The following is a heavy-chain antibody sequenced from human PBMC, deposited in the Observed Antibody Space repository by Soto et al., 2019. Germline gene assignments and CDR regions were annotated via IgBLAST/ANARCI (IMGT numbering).Heavy chain of an antibody. CDR1: GGSISSYY. CDR2: IYYSGST. Sequence: SETLSVTCTVSGGSISSYYWSWSRQPPGKGLEWIGYIYYSGSTNYNPSLKSRVTISVDTSKNQFSLKLSSVTAADTAVYYCARGWGYSYGNDYWGQGTLVTVSS. CDR3: ARGWGYSYGNDY. J-gene: IGHJ4*02. D-gene: IGHD5-18*01. V-gene: IGHV4-59*01.